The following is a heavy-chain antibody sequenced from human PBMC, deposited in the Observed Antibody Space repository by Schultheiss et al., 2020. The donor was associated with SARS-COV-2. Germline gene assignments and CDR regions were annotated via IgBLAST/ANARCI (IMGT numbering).Heavy chain of an antibody. J-gene: IGHJ3*02. V-gene: IGHV5-10-1*01. Sequence: GESLKISCKGSGYSFTNYWITWVRQMPGKGLEWMGMINPSDSFTNYSPSFQGHVTISSDKSITTAYLRWRSLKASDTAIYYCARPRCSGGSCYPDAFDIWGQGTMVTVSS. CDR1: GYSFTNYW. CDR2: INPSDSFT. CDR3: ARPRCSGGSCYPDAFDI. D-gene: IGHD2-15*01.